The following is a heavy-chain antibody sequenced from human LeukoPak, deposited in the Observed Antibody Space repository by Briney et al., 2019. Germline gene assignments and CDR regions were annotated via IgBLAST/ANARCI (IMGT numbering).Heavy chain of an antibody. CDR3: VRGWGEDKVHY. Sequence: PSETLSLTCAVYGGPFSGYYWTWIRQTPGKGLEWIGEINRSGTTKFNPSLKSRITISVDTSKNQFSLKLSSVTAADTAVYYCVRGWGEDKVHYWGQGTLVTVSS. CDR2: INRSGTT. J-gene: IGHJ4*02. V-gene: IGHV4-34*01. CDR1: GGPFSGYY. D-gene: IGHD3-16*01.